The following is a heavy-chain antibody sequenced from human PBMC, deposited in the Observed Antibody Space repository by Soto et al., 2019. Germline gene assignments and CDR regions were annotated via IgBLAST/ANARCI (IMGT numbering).Heavy chain of an antibody. V-gene: IGHV3-73*01. CDR3: TRAGYSSSSNYWYFDL. D-gene: IGHD6-6*01. Sequence: GGSLRLSCAASGFTFSGSAMHWVRQASGKGLEWVGRIRSKANSYATAYAASVKGRFTISRDDSKNTAYLQMNSLKTEDTAVYYCTRAGYSSSSNYWYFDLWGRGTLVTVSS. CDR2: IRSKANSYAT. J-gene: IGHJ2*01. CDR1: GFTFSGSA.